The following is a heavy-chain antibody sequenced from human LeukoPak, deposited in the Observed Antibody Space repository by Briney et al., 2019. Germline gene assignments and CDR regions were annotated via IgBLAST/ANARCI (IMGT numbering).Heavy chain of an antibody. Sequence: RASETLSLTCAVYGGSFSGYYWSWIRQPPGKGLEWIGEINHSGSTNYNPSLKSRVTISVDTSKNQFSLKLSSVTAADTAVYYCATLGAAAASWGQGTLVTVSS. CDR1: GGSFSGYY. D-gene: IGHD6-13*01. CDR2: INHSGST. V-gene: IGHV4-34*01. J-gene: IGHJ5*02. CDR3: ATLGAAAAS.